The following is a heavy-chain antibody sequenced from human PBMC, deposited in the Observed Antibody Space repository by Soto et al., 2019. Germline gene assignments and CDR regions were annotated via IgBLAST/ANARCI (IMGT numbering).Heavy chain of an antibody. CDR3: ASGASRWYPYFFAS. D-gene: IGHD6-13*01. CDR1: EGTFNSYA. J-gene: IGHJ4*02. V-gene: IGHV1-69*01. CDR2: IIPYYNTL. Sequence: QAQVVQSGAEVRKPGSSVKLSCKASEGTFNSYAIAWVRQAPGQGLEWMGGIIPYYNTLNYAQKFQDRVTITADDSTNTVYMELSSLRSDNTAVYFWASGASRWYPYFFASWAQGTLVTVSS.